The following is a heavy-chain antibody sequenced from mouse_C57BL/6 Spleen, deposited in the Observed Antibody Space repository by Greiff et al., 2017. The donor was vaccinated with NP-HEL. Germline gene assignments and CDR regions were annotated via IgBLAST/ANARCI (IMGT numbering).Heavy chain of an antibody. Sequence: QVQLQQSGAELVRPGSSVKLSCKDSYFAFMASAMHWVKQRPGRGLEWIGRIDPNSGGTKYNEKFKSKATLTVDKPSSTAYMQLSSLTSEDSAVYYCAREDYAMDYWGQGTSVTVSS. CDR1: YFAFMASA. V-gene: IGHV1-72*01. J-gene: IGHJ4*01. CDR3: AREDYAMDY. CDR2: IDPNSGGT.